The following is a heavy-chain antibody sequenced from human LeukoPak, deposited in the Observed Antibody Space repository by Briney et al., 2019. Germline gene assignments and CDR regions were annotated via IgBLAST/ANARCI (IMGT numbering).Heavy chain of an antibody. CDR3: ARNLGYCSGGSCQRPXXAFDI. D-gene: IGHD2-15*01. J-gene: IGHJ3*02. V-gene: IGHV1-18*01. Sequence: ASVKVSCKASGYTFTSYGISWVRQAPGQGLEWMGWISAYNGNTNYAQKLQGRVTMTTDTSTSTAYMELRSLRSDDTAVYYCARNLGYCSGGSCQRPXXAFDIWGQGTMVTVSS. CDR1: GYTFTSYG. CDR2: ISAYNGNT.